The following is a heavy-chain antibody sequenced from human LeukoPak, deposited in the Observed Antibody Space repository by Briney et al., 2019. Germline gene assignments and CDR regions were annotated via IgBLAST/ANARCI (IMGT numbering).Heavy chain of an antibody. J-gene: IGHJ4*02. Sequence: GASVKVSCKASGYTFTSYAMNWVRQAPGQGLEWMGWINTNTGNPTYAQGFTGRFVFSLDTSVSTAYLQISSLKAEDTAVYYCARPYDSSGYYPPQPYYFDYWGQGTLVTVSS. CDR1: GYTFTSYA. CDR2: INTNTGNP. CDR3: ARPYDSSGYYPPQPYYFDY. D-gene: IGHD3-22*01. V-gene: IGHV7-4-1*02.